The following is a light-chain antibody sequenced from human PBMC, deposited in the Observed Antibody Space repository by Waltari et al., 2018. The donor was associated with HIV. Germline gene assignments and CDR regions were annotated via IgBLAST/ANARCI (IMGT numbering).Light chain of an antibody. J-gene: IGLJ2*01. Sequence: HSVLTQPASMSGSLGQSITISCPGTSTDVGGFNYVSWYQQSPDKAPRLVIYDVSNRPSGVSGRFSGSKSGSAASLTISGLQPEDEADYYCCSYSSSGTVLFVGGTRLTVL. V-gene: IGLV2-14*03. CDR1: STDVGGFNY. CDR3: CSYSSSGTVL. CDR2: DVS.